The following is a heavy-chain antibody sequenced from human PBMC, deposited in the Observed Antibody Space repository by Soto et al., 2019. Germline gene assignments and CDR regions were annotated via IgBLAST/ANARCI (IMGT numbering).Heavy chain of an antibody. J-gene: IGHJ6*03. CDR1: GFTFSSYA. CDR2: ISGSGGGT. CDR3: AKGYCSSTSCPIPFYYYYMDV. D-gene: IGHD2-2*01. V-gene: IGHV3-23*01. Sequence: GGSLRLSCAASGFTFSSYAMSWVRQAPGKGLEWVSAISGSGGGTYYADSVKGRFTISRDNSKNTLYLQMNSLRAEDTAVYYCAKGYCSSTSCPIPFYYYYMDVWGKGTTVTVSS.